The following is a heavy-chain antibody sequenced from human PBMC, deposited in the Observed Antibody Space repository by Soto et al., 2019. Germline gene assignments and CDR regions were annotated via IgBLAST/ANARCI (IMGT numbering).Heavy chain of an antibody. CDR3: AIELVRHLSTCFDY. CDR1: GGSISSGDYY. D-gene: IGHD6-6*01. Sequence: SETLSLTCTVSGGSISSGDYYWSWIRQPPGKGLEWIGYIYYSGSTYYNPSLKSRVTISVDTSKNQFSLKLSSVTAADTAVYYCAIELVRHLSTCFDYRGQATLVTVS. CDR2: IYYSGST. V-gene: IGHV4-30-4*01. J-gene: IGHJ4*02.